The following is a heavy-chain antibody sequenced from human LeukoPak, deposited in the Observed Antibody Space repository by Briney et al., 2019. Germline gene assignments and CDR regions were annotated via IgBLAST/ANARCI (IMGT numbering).Heavy chain of an antibody. V-gene: IGHV4-34*01. D-gene: IGHD2-8*01. Sequence: SETLSLTCAVYGGSFSGYYWSWIRQPPGKGLEWIGEINHSGSTNYNPSLKSRVTISVDTSKNQFSLKLSSVTAADTAVYYCAREMVYTKRIDNWGQGTLVTVSS. CDR2: INHSGST. CDR1: GGSFSGYY. CDR3: AREMVYTKRIDN. J-gene: IGHJ4*02.